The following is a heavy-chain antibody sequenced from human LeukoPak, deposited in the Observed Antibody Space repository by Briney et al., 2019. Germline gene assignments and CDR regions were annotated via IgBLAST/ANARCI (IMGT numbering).Heavy chain of an antibody. Sequence: GGSLRLSCAASGFTFSSYDMHWVRQVPGKGLEWVSRIGSAGDTYYPGSVKGRFTISRENARNSLYLQMNSLRVGDTAVYYCAARPPRAVAGPFDYWGQGTLVTVSS. CDR1: GFTFSSYD. CDR2: IGSAGDT. V-gene: IGHV3-13*04. D-gene: IGHD6-19*01. CDR3: AARPPRAVAGPFDY. J-gene: IGHJ4*02.